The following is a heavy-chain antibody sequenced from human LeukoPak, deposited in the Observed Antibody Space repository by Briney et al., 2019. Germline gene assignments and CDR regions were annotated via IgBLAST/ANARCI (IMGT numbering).Heavy chain of an antibody. D-gene: IGHD3-10*01. CDR3: ARGYYYGSGSYNPYDY. Sequence: SVEVSCTASGGTFSSYAISWVRQAPGQGLEWMGGIIPIFGTANYAQKFQGRVTITADKSTSTAYMELTSLRSEDTAVYYCARGYYYGSGSYNPYDYWGQGTLVTVSS. J-gene: IGHJ4*02. CDR2: IIPIFGTA. CDR1: GGTFSSYA. V-gene: IGHV1-69*06.